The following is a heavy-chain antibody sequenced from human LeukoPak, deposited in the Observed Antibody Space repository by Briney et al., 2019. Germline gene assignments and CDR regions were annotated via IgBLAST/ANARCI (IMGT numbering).Heavy chain of an antibody. CDR2: IYPGDSDT. V-gene: IGHV5-51*01. J-gene: IGHJ6*03. Sequence: GESLKISCQGSGYTFSNSWIGWVRHTPGKGLETMGIIYPGDSDTKYNPSFQGQVTMSVDKSIKTAYLQWSSLKASDTAIYYCAKFSKLILFGPNTIPYVDVWGKGTTVIVSS. CDR1: GYTFSNSW. CDR3: AKFSKLILFGPNTIPYVDV. D-gene: IGHD2/OR15-2a*01.